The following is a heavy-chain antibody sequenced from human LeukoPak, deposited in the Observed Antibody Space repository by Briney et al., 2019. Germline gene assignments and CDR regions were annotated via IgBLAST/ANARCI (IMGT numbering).Heavy chain of an antibody. Sequence: KPSETLSLTCTVSGGSISSSYWSWIRQPAGKGLEWIGRIYTSGSTDYNPSLKSRVTISVDKSKNQLSLKLSSVTAADTAVYFCARGYSTGWYPFHHWGQGTLVTVSS. V-gene: IGHV4-4*07. CDR3: ARGYSTGWYPFHH. D-gene: IGHD6-19*01. CDR1: GGSISSSY. J-gene: IGHJ4*02. CDR2: IYTSGST.